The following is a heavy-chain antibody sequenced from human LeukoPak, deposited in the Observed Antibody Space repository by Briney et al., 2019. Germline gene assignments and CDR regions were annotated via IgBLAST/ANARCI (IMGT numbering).Heavy chain of an antibody. J-gene: IGHJ4*02. V-gene: IGHV1-46*01. Sequence: ASVKVSCKASGYTFTSYYMHWVRQAPGQGLEWMGIINPSGGSTSYAQKFQGRVTMTRDTSTSTVYMELSSLRSEDTAVYYCARDRAYYYDSSGYPPGYYFDYWGQGTLVTVSS. D-gene: IGHD3-22*01. CDR2: INPSGGST. CDR1: GYTFTSYY. CDR3: ARDRAYYYDSSGYPPGYYFDY.